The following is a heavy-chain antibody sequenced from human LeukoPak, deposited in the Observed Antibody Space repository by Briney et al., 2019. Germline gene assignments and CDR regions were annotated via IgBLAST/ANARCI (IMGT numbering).Heavy chain of an antibody. CDR1: GYTFTSYG. D-gene: IGHD2-2*01. CDR3: ASSLAYQLLSQAYYYGMDV. J-gene: IGHJ6*02. CDR2: ISAYNGNT. Sequence: GASVKVSCKASGYTFTSYGITWVRQAPGQGLEWMGWISAYNGNTNYAQKLQGRVTMTTDTSTSTAYMELRSLRSDDTAVYYCASSLAYQLLSQAYYYGMDVWGQGTTVTVSS. V-gene: IGHV1-18*01.